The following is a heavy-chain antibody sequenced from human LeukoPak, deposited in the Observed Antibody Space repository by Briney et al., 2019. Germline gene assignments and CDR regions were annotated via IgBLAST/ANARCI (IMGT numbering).Heavy chain of an antibody. CDR2: IAGSGGST. CDR3: TQHSGTSGGYRFFY. V-gene: IGHV3-23*01. CDR1: GFTFSSYA. Sequence: GGSLRLSCAASGFTFSSYAMSWVRQAPGKGLEWVSAIAGSGGSTYYADSVKGRFTISRDNSKNTLYLQMNSLRAEDTAVYYCTQHSGTSGGYRFFYWGQGTLVTVSS. D-gene: IGHD3-10*01. J-gene: IGHJ4*02.